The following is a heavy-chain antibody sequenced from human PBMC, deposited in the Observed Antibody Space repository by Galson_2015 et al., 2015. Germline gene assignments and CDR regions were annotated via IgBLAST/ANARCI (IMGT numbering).Heavy chain of an antibody. V-gene: IGHV3-33*01. D-gene: IGHD6-13*01. CDR2: IWYDGSNE. J-gene: IGHJ4*02. CDR3: ARDFWGYGSSWLPYY. Sequence: SLRLSCAASGFTFSSYGMHWVRHTLGKGLEWVAVIWYDGSNEYYGDSMKGRFTISRDNSKNTLYLQMNSLRVEDTAVYFCARDFWGYGSSWLPYYWGQGTLVTVSS. CDR1: GFTFSSYG.